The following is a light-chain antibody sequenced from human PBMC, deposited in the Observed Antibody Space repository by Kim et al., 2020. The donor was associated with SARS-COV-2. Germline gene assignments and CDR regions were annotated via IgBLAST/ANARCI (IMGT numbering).Light chain of an antibody. CDR1: QSVSSNS. J-gene: IGKJ5*01. CDR2: GAS. Sequence: PGERATLSCRASQSVSSNSLAWYQQKRGQAPRLLIYGASNSATGIPDRFSGRGSATDFTLTISRLEPEDFALYYCQYYGSSLITFGQGTRLEIK. V-gene: IGKV3-20*01. CDR3: QYYGSSLIT.